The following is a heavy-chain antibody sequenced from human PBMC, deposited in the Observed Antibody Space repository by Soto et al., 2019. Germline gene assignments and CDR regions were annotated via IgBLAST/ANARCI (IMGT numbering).Heavy chain of an antibody. V-gene: IGHV3-7*01. Sequence: PGGSLRLSCAASGFTFSSYWMSWVRQAPGKGLEWVANIKQDGSEKYYVDSVKGRFTISRDNAKNSLYLQMNSLRAEDTAVYYCARDQGTESDYYYYYYMDVWGKGTTVTVSS. CDR2: IKQDGSEK. CDR3: ARDQGTESDYYYYYYMDV. CDR1: GFTFSSYW. J-gene: IGHJ6*03.